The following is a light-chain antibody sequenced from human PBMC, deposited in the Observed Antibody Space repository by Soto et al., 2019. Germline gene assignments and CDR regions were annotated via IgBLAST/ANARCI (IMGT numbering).Light chain of an antibody. CDR2: GAS. V-gene: IGKV3-20*01. CDR3: RQYGSSPTWT. J-gene: IGKJ1*01. Sequence: LTQSPGTLSLSPGERAAPSCSASQSVSSNYLAWYQQKPGQAPRLLIYGASTRANGIPDRCSGSGSGTDFTLTISRLEPEESAVYYCRQYGSSPTWTFGQGTKVDNK. CDR1: QSVSSNY.